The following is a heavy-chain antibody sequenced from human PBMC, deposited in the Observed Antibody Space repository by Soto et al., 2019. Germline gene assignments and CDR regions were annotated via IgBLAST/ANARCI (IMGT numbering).Heavy chain of an antibody. CDR2: IYSGGST. V-gene: IGHV3-66*01. D-gene: IGHD3-10*01. Sequence: EVQLVESGGGLVQPGGSLRLSCAASGFTVSSNYMSWVRQAPGKGLERVSVIYSGGSTYYADSVKGRFTISRDNSKNTLYLQMNSLRAEDTAVYYCATMVRGVMFGMDVWGQGTTVTVSS. CDR1: GFTVSSNY. J-gene: IGHJ6*02. CDR3: ATMVRGVMFGMDV.